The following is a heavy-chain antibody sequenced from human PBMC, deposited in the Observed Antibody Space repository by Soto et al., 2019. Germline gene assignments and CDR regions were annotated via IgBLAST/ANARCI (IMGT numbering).Heavy chain of an antibody. J-gene: IGHJ4*02. D-gene: IGHD3-22*01. CDR3: ASPHNGYYYDSSGYYYFDY. Sequence: GGSLRLSCAASGFTFSSYAMSWVRQAPGKGLEWVSAISGSGGSTYYADSVKGRFTISRDNSKNTLYLQMNSLRAEDTAVYYCASPHNGYYYDSSGYYYFDYWGQGTLVTVSS. CDR1: GFTFSSYA. V-gene: IGHV3-23*01. CDR2: ISGSGGST.